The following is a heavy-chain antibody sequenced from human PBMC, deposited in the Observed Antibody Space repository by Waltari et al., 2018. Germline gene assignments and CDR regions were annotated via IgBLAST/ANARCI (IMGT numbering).Heavy chain of an antibody. CDR1: RYNCTYYG. CDR2: INPNSGDT. V-gene: IGHV1-8*01. Sequence: HVVLVQPGAALMKPGAASRGSFMASRYNCTYYGIYPVRQAAGQGLEWMEWINPNSGDTHYEQKFQGRVTFTRDHSTSRAFIEMSNLRSDDSAVYYCARARKSFWFDSWGQGTLVAVSS. CDR3: ARARKSFWFDS. J-gene: IGHJ5*01.